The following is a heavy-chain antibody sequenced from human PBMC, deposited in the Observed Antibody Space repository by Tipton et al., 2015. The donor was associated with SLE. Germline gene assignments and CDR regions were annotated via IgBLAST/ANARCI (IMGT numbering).Heavy chain of an antibody. CDR2: IYYSGST. Sequence: TLSLTCTVSGGSVSSGSHYWSWIRQPPGKGLEWIGYIYYSGSTNYNPSLKSRVTISVDTSKNQFSLKLSSVTAADTAVYYCARVRPRYYDSSGFLDYWGQGTLVTVSS. CDR3: ARVRPRYYDSSGFLDY. J-gene: IGHJ4*02. CDR1: GGSVSSGSHY. V-gene: IGHV4-61*01. D-gene: IGHD3-22*01.